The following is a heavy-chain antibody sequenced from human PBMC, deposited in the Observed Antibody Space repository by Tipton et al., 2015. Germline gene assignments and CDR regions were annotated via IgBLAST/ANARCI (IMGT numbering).Heavy chain of an antibody. Sequence: SLRLSCAASGFSFGTFGMHWVRQAPGKGPIWLSKTDTSGSRTMYADSVKGRFTVSRDNAKNTLYLQTNSLRVEDTAVYYCVTVGPDSFWGQGALVTVSS. CDR1: GFSFGTFG. J-gene: IGHJ4*02. V-gene: IGHV3-74*03. D-gene: IGHD2-21*01. CDR3: VTVGPDSF. CDR2: TDTSGSRT.